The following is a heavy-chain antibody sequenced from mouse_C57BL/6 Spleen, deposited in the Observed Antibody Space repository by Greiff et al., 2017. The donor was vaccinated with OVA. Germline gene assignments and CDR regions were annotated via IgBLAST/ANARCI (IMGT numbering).Heavy chain of an antibody. J-gene: IGHJ2*01. CDR1: GYTFTSYW. CDR2: IDPSDSYT. D-gene: IGHD2-4*01. V-gene: IGHV1-50*01. Sequence: QVQLQQSGAELVKPGASVKLSCKASGYTFTSYWMQWVKQRPGQGLEWIGEIDPSDSYTNYNQKFKGKATLTVDTSSSTAYMQLSSLTSEDSAVYYCARIYYDYENYWGQGTTLTVSS. CDR3: ARIYYDYENY.